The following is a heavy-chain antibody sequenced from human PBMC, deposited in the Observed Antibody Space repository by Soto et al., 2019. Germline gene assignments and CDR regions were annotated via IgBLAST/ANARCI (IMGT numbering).Heavy chain of an antibody. CDR1: GFTFSTYA. Sequence: EVQLLESGGGSVQPGGSVRLSCAASGFTFSTYAMSWVRQAPGKGLEWVSGISGSGGSTYYADSVKGRLTISRDNSKNTLYLQMNSLRVEDTAVYYCGKDAHTKSYWGQGTLVIVSS. J-gene: IGHJ4*02. CDR3: GKDAHTKSY. V-gene: IGHV3-23*01. CDR2: ISGSGGST.